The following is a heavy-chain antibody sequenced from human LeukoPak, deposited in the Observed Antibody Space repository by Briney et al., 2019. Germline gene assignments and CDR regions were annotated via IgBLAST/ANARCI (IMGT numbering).Heavy chain of an antibody. CDR1: GFTFSSYS. CDR3: ALLLGADYYDSSGFVDY. Sequence: GGSLRLSCAASGFTFSSYSMNWVRPAPGEGLEWVSSISSSSSYVYYADSVKGRFTISRDNAKNSLYLQMNSLRAEDTAVYYCALLLGADYYDSSGFVDYWGQGTLVTVSS. D-gene: IGHD3-22*01. V-gene: IGHV3-21*01. CDR2: ISSSSSYV. J-gene: IGHJ4*02.